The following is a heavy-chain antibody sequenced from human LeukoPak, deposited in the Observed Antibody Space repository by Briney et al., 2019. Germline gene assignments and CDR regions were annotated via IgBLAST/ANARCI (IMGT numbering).Heavy chain of an antibody. CDR3: ARVPAHYYDSRHLLYYFDY. V-gene: IGHV4-4*07. D-gene: IGHD3-22*01. CDR2: IYTSGST. J-gene: IGHJ4*02. CDR1: GGSISSYY. Sequence: PSETLSLTCTVSGGSISSYYWSWIRQPAGKGLEWIGRIYTSGSTNYNPSLKSRVTMSVDTSKNQFSLKLSSVTAADTAVYYCARVPAHYYDSRHLLYYFDYWGQGTLVTVSS.